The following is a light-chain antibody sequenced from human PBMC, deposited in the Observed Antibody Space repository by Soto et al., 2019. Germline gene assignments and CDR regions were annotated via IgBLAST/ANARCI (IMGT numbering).Light chain of an antibody. CDR1: QSIGRW. J-gene: IGKJ4*01. Sequence: DIQMTQSPSTLSASVGDRVTITCRASQSIGRWLAWYQQKPGKAPKLLIYDSSNVETGVPSRFSGSGSGTDFTFTITNLQPEDIAIYYCQQYENVPLTFGGGTTLEIK. CDR2: DSS. V-gene: IGKV1-33*01. CDR3: QQYENVPLT.